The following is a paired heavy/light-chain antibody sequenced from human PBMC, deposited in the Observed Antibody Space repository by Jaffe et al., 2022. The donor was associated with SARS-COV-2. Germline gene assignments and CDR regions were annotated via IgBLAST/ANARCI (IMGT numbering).Light chain of an antibody. V-gene: IGLV2-14*03. CDR1: SSDIGGYDY. Sequence: QSALTQPASVSGSPGQSIAISCTGVSSDIGGYDYVSWYQQHPGKAPKLIIYDVNNRPSGVSDRFSVSKSGNSASLTISGLRAEDEADYYCGSYRTTNTLVFGGGTRLTVL. CDR3: GSYRTTNTLV. CDR2: DVN. J-gene: IGLJ2*01.
Heavy chain of an antibody. J-gene: IGHJ4*02. V-gene: IGHV3-30*04. CDR2: ISDHGRDK. D-gene: IGHD3-16*02. Sequence: QVQLVESGGGVAQPGRSLRLSCAASGVTFSSRAIHWVRQAPGKGLEWVAVISDHGRDKYYADSVKGRFTISRDNSKDTLYLQMDSLRSEDTAVYYCAIDGYEYIWGSYRYIGYYFEYWGQGTLVTVSS. CDR1: GVTFSSRA. CDR3: AIDGYEYIWGSYRYIGYYFEY.